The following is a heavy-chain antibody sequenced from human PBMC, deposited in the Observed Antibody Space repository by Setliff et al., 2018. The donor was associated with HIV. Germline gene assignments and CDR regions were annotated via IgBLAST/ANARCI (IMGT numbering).Heavy chain of an antibody. CDR1: GGSISSHY. D-gene: IGHD6-13*01. CDR3: ARGFGSSWGGDYYYYYMDV. Sequence: SETLSLTCTVSGGSISSHYWSWIRQPPGKGLEWIGYIYYSGSTNYNPSLKSRVTISVDTSKNQFSLKLSSVTAADTAVYYCARGFGSSWGGDYYYYYMDVWGKGTTVTVSS. J-gene: IGHJ6*03. V-gene: IGHV4-59*11. CDR2: IYYSGST.